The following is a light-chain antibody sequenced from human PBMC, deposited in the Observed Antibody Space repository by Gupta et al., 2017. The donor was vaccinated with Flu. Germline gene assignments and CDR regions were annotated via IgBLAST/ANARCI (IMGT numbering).Light chain of an antibody. CDR2: EVD. Sequence: NPATRPSSDHGGYANVSWHQQPQGHPRNLMNYEVDNRPCGVPDRFAGSTSGNTASLTVPALPAEDEADDDCSYHEDNNNCGVFGGGTKLTVL. J-gene: IGLJ3*02. CDR1: SSDHGGYAN. CDR3: SYHEDNNNCGV. V-gene: IGLV2-8*01.